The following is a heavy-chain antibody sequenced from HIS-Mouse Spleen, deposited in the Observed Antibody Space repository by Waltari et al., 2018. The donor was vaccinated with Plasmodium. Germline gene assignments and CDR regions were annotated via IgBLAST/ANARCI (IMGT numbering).Heavy chain of an antibody. Sequence: QVQLVESGGGVVQHGRSLRLSCAASGFTFRSYAMHWVRQAPGKGLVWVAVISYDGSNKYYADSVKGRFTISRDNSKNTLYLQMNSLRAEDTAVYYGVGFKGDAFDIWGQGTMVTVSS. J-gene: IGHJ3*02. CDR1: GFTFRSYA. D-gene: IGHD1-26*01. CDR2: ISYDGSNK. CDR3: VGFKGDAFDI. V-gene: IGHV3-30*04.